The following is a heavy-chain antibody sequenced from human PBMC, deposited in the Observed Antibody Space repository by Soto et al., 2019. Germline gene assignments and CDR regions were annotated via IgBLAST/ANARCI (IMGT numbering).Heavy chain of an antibody. Sequence: GGSLRLSCAASGFTYSKYTMHWVRQAPGKGLEWVAAISHDGSNKYYGDSVKGRFTISRDNSKNTLSVQMSNLKSEDTAVYYCARDQGYSHYWGQGTLVTVSS. V-gene: IGHV3-30-3*01. CDR1: GFTYSKYT. D-gene: IGHD5-18*01. CDR3: ARDQGYSHY. J-gene: IGHJ4*02. CDR2: ISHDGSNK.